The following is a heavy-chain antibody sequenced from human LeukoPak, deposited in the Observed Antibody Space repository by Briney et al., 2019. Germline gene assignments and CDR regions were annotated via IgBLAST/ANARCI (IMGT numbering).Heavy chain of an antibody. J-gene: IGHJ3*02. CDR1: GYIFTSYW. CDR3: ARPIAAAENDAFDI. D-gene: IGHD6-13*01. V-gene: IGHV5-51*01. CDR2: IYPGDSDT. Sequence: GESLKISCKGSGYIFTSYWIGWVRQMPGKGLEMMGIIYPGDSDTRYSPSFQGQVTISADKSISTAYLQWSSLKASDTAMYYCARPIAAAENDAFDIWGQGTMVTVSS.